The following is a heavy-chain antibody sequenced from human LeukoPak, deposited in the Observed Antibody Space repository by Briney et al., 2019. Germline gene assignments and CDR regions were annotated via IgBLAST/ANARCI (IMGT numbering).Heavy chain of an antibody. CDR2: INPSGGST. J-gene: IGHJ6*01. D-gene: IGHD5-18*01. CDR3: AIRIHSYGHRHYSGMDV. CDR1: GYTFTSYY. V-gene: IGHV1-46*01. Sequence: ASVKVSCKASGYTFTSYYMHWVRPAPGQGVEWMGIINPSGGSTSYAQKFRGGVTTTRDTSTSTVYIELSRRRSEDTAVYYSAIRIHSYGHRHYSGMDVWGQGTTVTPSS.